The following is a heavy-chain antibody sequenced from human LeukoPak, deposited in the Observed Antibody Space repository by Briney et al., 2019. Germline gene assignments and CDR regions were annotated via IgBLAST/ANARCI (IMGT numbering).Heavy chain of an antibody. CDR2: IYYSGST. V-gene: IGHV4-59*01. CDR3: AVLPRPGYCSSTSCYSY. Sequence: PSEALSLTCTVSGGSISSYYWSWIRQPPGKGLEWIGYIYYSGSTNYNPSLKSRVTISVDTSKNQFSLKLSSVTAADTAVYYCAVLPRPGYCSSTSCYSYRGQGTLVTVSS. D-gene: IGHD2-2*01. J-gene: IGHJ4*02. CDR1: GGSISSYY.